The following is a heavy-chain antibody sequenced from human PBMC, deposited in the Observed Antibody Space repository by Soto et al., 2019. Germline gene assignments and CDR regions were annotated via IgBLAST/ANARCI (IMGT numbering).Heavy chain of an antibody. V-gene: IGHV3-53*01. Sequence: PGGSLRLSCAASGFTVSSNYISWVRQAPGKGLEWVSVIHSGGSTYYADSVKGRFTISRDNSKNTLYLQMNSLRAEDTAVYYCARGWGSYSGFDYWGQGTLVTVSS. J-gene: IGHJ4*02. CDR1: GFTVSSNY. CDR3: ARGWGSYSGFDY. D-gene: IGHD3-16*01. CDR2: IHSGGST.